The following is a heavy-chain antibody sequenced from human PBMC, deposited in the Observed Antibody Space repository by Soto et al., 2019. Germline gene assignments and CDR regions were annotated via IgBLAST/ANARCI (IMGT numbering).Heavy chain of an antibody. V-gene: IGHV4-59*08. CDR3: VRQGIGNLHGLVDV. J-gene: IGHJ6*02. CDR2: VYSTGGT. Sequence: QVQLQQSGPGLVKPSETLSLTCTVSSGPSSSHNWGWIRQPPGRGLEWIGYVYSTGGTSYNPSLRTRVIISADTSTNHTSLTLTSVTAADTAVYYCVRQGIGNLHGLVDVWGQGTTVRVSS. D-gene: IGHD1-1*01. CDR1: SGPSSSHN.